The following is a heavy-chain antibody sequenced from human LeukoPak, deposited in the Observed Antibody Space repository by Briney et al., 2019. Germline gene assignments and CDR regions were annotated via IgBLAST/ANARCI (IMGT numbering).Heavy chain of an antibody. CDR2: ISSSSCYI. CDR1: GFTFSSYS. D-gene: IGHD2-15*01. J-gene: IGHJ4*02. Sequence: GGSLRLSCAASGFTFSSYSMNWVRQAPGKGLEWVSPISSSSCYIYYADSVEGRFTISRDNAKNSLYLQMNSLRAEDTAVYYCARDRRMGGGQGTLVTVSS. V-gene: IGHV3-21*01. CDR3: ARDRRMG.